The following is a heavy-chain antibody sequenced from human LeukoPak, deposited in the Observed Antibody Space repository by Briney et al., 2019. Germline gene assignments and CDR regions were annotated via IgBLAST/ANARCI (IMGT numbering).Heavy chain of an antibody. CDR3: ARNSPSLRIAMDV. V-gene: IGHV4-59*08. CDR2: IYYSGST. J-gene: IGHJ6*02. Sequence: SETLSLTCTVSGGSISSYYWSWIRQPPGKGLELIGYIYYSGSTNYNPSLKSRVTISVDTSKNQFSLKLSSVTAADTAVYYCARNSPSLRIAMDVWGQGTTVTVSS. D-gene: IGHD3-16*01. CDR1: GGSISSYY.